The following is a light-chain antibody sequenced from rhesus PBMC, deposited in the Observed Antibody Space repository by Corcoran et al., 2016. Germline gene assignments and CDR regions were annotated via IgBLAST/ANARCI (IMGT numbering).Light chain of an antibody. CDR3: QHGYGTPLT. CDR1: ENVNNY. CDR2: KAS. Sequence: DIQMTQSPSSLSASVGDRVTITCRASENVNNYLNWYQQKPGKAPKLLINKASTLQSGVPSRVSGSGSGTDYTFTISSLPPEDVATYYCQHGYGTPLTFGGGTKVEIK. J-gene: IGKJ4*01. V-gene: IGKV1-74*01.